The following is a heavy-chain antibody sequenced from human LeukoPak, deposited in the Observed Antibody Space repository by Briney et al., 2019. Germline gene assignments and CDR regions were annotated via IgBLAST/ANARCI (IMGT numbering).Heavy chain of an antibody. V-gene: IGHV3-30*18. Sequence: GGSLRLSCAASGFTFSSYGMHWVRQAPGKGLEWVAVISYDGSNKYYADSVKGRFAISRDNSKNTLYLQMNSLRAEDTAVYYCAKDIGYCSGGSWNLFRSYYYYGMDVWGQGTTVTVSS. CDR1: GFTFSSYG. D-gene: IGHD2-15*01. CDR3: AKDIGYCSGGSWNLFRSYYYYGMDV. J-gene: IGHJ6*02. CDR2: ISYDGSNK.